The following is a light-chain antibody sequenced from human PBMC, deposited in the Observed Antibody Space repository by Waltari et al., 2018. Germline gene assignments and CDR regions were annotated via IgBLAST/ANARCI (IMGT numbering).Light chain of an antibody. V-gene: IGLV1-47*01. CDR3: VAWDDSLSGPA. J-gene: IGLJ2*01. CDR1: TSNTRSND. Sequence: SLLPHPPSGAGTTGQRVTISCSASTSNTRSNDVSWYQPFPGTTPKVLIQRNHRRPSGVPDRVSGSKSGSSASLAISGLRSEDEADYYCVAWDDSLSGPAFGGGTKLTVL. CDR2: RNH.